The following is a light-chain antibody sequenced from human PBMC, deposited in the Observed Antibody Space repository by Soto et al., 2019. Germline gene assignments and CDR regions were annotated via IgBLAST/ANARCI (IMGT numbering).Light chain of an antibody. V-gene: IGLV1-40*01. J-gene: IGLJ2*01. CDR3: QSYDSTLGGAI. CDR1: GSNIGSNYD. CDR2: GSV. Sequence: QAVVTQPPSVSGAPGQRVTISCTGSGSNIGSNYDVHWYQQLPGAAPKVPIYGSVNRPSGVPDRFSGSKSGTSASLAIAGLQAEDEADYYCQSYDSTLGGAIFGGGTKLTVL.